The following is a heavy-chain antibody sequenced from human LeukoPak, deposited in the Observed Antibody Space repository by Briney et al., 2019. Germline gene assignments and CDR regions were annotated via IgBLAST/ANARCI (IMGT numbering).Heavy chain of an antibody. CDR2: IYHSGGT. D-gene: IGHD2-8*01. V-gene: IGHV4-34*08. Sequence: GSLRLSCAASGFTFSDYNMRWIRQAPGKGLEWIGEIYHSGGTNYNPSLKSRITISVDKSQNQFSLKVNSLTAADTAVYYCATNGYYCMDVWGKGTTVTVSS. J-gene: IGHJ6*03. CDR3: ATNGYYCMDV. CDR1: GFTFSDYN.